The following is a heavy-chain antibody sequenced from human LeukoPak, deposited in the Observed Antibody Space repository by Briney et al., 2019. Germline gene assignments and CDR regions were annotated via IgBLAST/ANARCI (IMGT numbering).Heavy chain of an antibody. V-gene: IGHV1-18*01. CDR2: ISAYNGNT. D-gene: IGHD3-9*01. CDR1: GYTFTSYG. J-gene: IGHJ6*02. Sequence: ASVKVSCKASGYTFTSYGISWVRQAPGQGLEWMGWISAYNGNTNYAQKLQGRVTMTTDTSTSTAYMELSSLRSDDTAVYYCATSNPSYYDILTGYYTYYYGMDVWGQGTTVTVSS. CDR3: ATSNPSYYDILTGYYTYYYGMDV.